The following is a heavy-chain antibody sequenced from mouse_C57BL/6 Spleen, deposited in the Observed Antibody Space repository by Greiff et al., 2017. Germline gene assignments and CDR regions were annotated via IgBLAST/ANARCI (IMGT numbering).Heavy chain of an antibody. CDR2: RRRKRNNYAT. Sequence: GGGWGKNKGAWKLSCEAYGVSFNTYAMNWVRQAPGKGGEWGARRRRKRNNYATYYADSVKDRFTITRDNSESMLYLQMNNLKTEDTAMYYCVRQSAMDYGGQGTSVTVSS. CDR1: GVSFNTYA. J-gene: IGHJ4*01. CDR3: VRQSAMDY. V-gene: IGHV10-1*01.